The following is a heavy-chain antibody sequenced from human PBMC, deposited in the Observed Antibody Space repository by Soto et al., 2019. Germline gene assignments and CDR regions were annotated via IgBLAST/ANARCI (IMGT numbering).Heavy chain of an antibody. D-gene: IGHD2-2*01. J-gene: IGHJ5*01. CDR1: GFTFSSYW. CDR2: INSDGSST. V-gene: IGHV3-74*01. Sequence: EVQLVESGGGLVQPGGSLRLSCAASGFTFSSYWMHWVRQAPGKGLVWVSRINSDGSSTSYADSVKGRFTISRDNAKNTRYVRMKSLRAEDTVVYYGAGGRFCISTSCYPYSGGQGTLVTVSS. CDR3: AGGRFCISTSCYPYS.